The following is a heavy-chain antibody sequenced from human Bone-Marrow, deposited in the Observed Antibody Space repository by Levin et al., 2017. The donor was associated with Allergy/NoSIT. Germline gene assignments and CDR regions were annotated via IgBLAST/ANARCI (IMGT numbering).Heavy chain of an antibody. CDR1: GDSISIGDSY. D-gene: IGHD2-2*01. V-gene: IGHV4-31*03. CDR2: IYYSGST. Sequence: SETLSLTCTVSGDSISIGDSYWSWIRQHPGMGLEWIGYIYYSGSTYYNPSLKGRVSISVDTAKNQFSLNLSPVNAAATAVYYCARERGLCSSSSCYLGRFDHWGQGTLVTVSS. J-gene: IGHJ5*02. CDR3: ARERGLCSSSSCYLGRFDH.